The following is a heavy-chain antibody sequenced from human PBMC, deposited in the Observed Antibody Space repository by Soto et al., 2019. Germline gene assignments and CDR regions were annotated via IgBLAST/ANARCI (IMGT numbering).Heavy chain of an antibody. D-gene: IGHD2-2*01. CDR3: ARENKDVNKSTSISSGFHGMDV. J-gene: IGHJ6*02. CDR2: IWYDGSTK. V-gene: IGHV3-33*01. Sequence: QVQVVESGGGVVQPGGSLRLSCAGSGFTFRIFGMHWVRQAPGKGLEWVAVIWYDGSTKYYADSVKGRFTISRDNSNNTLYLGMNSLRAEDTAIYYCARENKDVNKSTSISSGFHGMDVWGQGITVTVSS. CDR1: GFTFRIFG.